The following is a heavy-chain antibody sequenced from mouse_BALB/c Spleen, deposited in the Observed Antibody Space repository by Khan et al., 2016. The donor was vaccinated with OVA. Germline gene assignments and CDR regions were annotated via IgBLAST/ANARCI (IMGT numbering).Heavy chain of an antibody. Sequence: EMALVESGGGLMKPGGSLKLSCAASGFTFRSYGMSWVRQTPGKRLKLVACINSNTGSPYYPASVKGRFAFSRDTATNTLYLQMNTLKSEDTAMYYYARDPYYYGSKYAMDYWGRGTSVTVSS. CDR1: GFTFRSYG. CDR2: INSNTGSP. CDR3: ARDPYYYGSKYAMDY. D-gene: IGHD1-1*01. J-gene: IGHJ4*01. V-gene: IGHV5-6-3*01.